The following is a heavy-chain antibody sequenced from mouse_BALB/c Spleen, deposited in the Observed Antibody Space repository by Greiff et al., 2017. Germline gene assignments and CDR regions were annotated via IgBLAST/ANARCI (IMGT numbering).Heavy chain of an antibody. CDR1: GYSITSDYA. J-gene: IGHJ4*01. CDR3: ASYYYGSPHYYAMDY. D-gene: IGHD1-1*01. Sequence: ESGPGLVKPSQSLSLTCTVTGYSITSDYAWNWIRQFPGNKLEWMGYISYSGSTSYNPSLKSRISITRDTSKNQFFLQLNSVTTEDTATYYCASYYYGSPHYYAMDYWGQGTSVTVSS. CDR2: ISYSGST. V-gene: IGHV3-2*02.